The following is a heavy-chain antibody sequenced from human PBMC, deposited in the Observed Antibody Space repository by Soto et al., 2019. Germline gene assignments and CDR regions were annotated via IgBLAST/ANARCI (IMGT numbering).Heavy chain of an antibody. CDR2: ISYDGSNK. CDR3: ARRGNSGYDYYYYYGMDV. J-gene: IGHJ6*02. D-gene: IGHD5-12*01. Sequence: GGSLRLSCAASGFTFSSYAMHWVRQAPGKGLEWVAVISYDGSNKYYADSVKGRFTISRDNSKNTLYLQMNSLRAEDTAVYYCARRGNSGYDYYYYYGMDVWGQGTTVTVSS. V-gene: IGHV3-30-3*01. CDR1: GFTFSSYA.